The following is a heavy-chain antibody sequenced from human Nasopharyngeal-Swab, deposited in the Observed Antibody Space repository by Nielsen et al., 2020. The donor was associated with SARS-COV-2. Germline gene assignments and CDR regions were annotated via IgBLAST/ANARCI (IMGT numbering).Heavy chain of an antibody. CDR3: TTDFYFDY. CDR1: RFIFSASA. Sequence: GESLKITCAASRFIFSASAIHWVRQASGKGLEWVGRIGDKDHNYATTYGASVQGRFIISRDDSKNTAFLQMDSLKTEDTALYYCTTDFYFDYWGQGTLVTVSS. J-gene: IGHJ4*02. V-gene: IGHV3-73*01. CDR2: IGDKDHNYAT.